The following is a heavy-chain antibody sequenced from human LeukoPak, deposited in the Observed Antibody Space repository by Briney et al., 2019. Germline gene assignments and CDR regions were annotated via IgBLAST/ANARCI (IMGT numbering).Heavy chain of an antibody. CDR3: AGKVVTAIASNYYFDY. D-gene: IGHD2-21*02. Sequence: SVKVSXKASGGTFSSYAISWVRQAPGQGLEWMGRIIPIFGTANYAQKFQGRVTITTDESTSTAYMELSSLRSEDTAVYYCAGKVVTAIASNYYFDYWGQGTLVTVSS. V-gene: IGHV1-69*05. J-gene: IGHJ4*02. CDR1: GGTFSSYA. CDR2: IIPIFGTA.